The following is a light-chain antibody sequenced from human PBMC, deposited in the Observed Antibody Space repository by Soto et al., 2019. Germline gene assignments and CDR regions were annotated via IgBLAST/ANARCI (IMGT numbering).Light chain of an antibody. CDR1: SSNIGAVYD. CDR3: QSYDISRSGWV. Sequence: QSVLTQPPSVSGAPGQRVTISCTGSSSNIGAVYDVHWYQQLPGTAPKLLIYGNSNRPSGVPDRFSGSKSGTSASLAITGLRAEDEADYYCQSYDISRSGWVFGGGTKLTVL. CDR2: GNS. V-gene: IGLV1-40*01. J-gene: IGLJ3*02.